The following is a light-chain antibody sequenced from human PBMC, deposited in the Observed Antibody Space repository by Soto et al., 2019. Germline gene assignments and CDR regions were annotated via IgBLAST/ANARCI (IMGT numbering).Light chain of an antibody. CDR2: SNN. CDR3: ASWDDSLSGPL. CDR1: NSNIGSYT. J-gene: IGLJ3*02. V-gene: IGLV1-44*01. Sequence: QSVLTQPPSASGTPGQRVTISCSGSNSNIGSYTVNWYHQLPGTAPKLLIFSNNQRPSGVPDRFSGSKSGTSASLAISGLQSDDEADYYCASWDDSLSGPLFGGGTKLTVL.